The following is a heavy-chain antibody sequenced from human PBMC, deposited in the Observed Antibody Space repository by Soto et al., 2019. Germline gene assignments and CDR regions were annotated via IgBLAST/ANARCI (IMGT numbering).Heavy chain of an antibody. CDR2: IYYSGST. Sequence: NPSETLSLTCTVSGGSISSGGYYWSWIRQHPGKGLEWIGYIYYSGSTYYNPSLKSRVTISVDTSKNQFSLKLSSVTAADTAVYYCARADDSSGYYLDYWGQGTLVTAPQ. D-gene: IGHD3-22*01. CDR3: ARADDSSGYYLDY. CDR1: GGSISSGGYY. V-gene: IGHV4-31*03. J-gene: IGHJ4*02.